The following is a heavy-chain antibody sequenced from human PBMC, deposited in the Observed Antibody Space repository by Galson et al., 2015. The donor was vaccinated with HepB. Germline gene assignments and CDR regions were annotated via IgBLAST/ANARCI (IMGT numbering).Heavy chain of an antibody. CDR3: ARRGYSGAYYYYYYMDV. D-gene: IGHD1-26*01. V-gene: IGHV1-46*01. J-gene: IGHJ6*03. Sequence: SVKVSCKASGYIFTSYYIHWVRQAPGQGLEWMGIINPNGGSPSYAQKFQGRVTMTRDTSTSTVYMELSSLRSEDTAVYYCARRGYSGAYYYYYYMDVWGKGTTVTVSS. CDR1: GYIFTSYY. CDR2: INPNGGSP.